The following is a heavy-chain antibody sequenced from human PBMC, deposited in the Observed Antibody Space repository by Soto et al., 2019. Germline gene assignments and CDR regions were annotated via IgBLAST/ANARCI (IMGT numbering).Heavy chain of an antibody. J-gene: IGHJ4*02. V-gene: IGHV3-23*01. CDR1: GFTFSSYA. CDR3: AKDQAYDSSGYYNY. D-gene: IGHD3-22*01. CDR2: ISGSGGST. Sequence: HPGGSLRLSCAASGFTFSSYAMSWVRQAPGKGLEWVSAISGSGGSTYYADSVKGRFTISRDNSKNTLYLQMNSLRAEDTAVYYCAKDQAYDSSGYYNYWGQGTLVTVSS.